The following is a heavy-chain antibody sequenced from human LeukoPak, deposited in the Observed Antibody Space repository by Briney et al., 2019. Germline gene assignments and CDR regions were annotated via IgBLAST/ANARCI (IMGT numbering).Heavy chain of an antibody. CDR3: ARGGNLTPYYYYYYGMDV. J-gene: IGHJ6*02. D-gene: IGHD3-10*01. CDR1: GGSISSYY. Sequence: SETLSLTCTVSGGSISSYYWSWIRQPPGKGLEWIGYIYYSGSTNYNPSLKSRVTISVDTSKNQFSLKLSSVTAADTAVYYCARGGNLTPYYYYYYGMDVWGQGTTVTVSS. V-gene: IGHV4-59*01. CDR2: IYYSGST.